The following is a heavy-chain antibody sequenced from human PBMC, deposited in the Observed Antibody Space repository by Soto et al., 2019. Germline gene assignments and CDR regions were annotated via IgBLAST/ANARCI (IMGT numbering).Heavy chain of an antibody. V-gene: IGHV1-46*03. CDR2: INLSGGST. Sequence: ASVKVSCKASGYTFTGYAMQWVRQAPGQGLEWMGIINLSGGSTSYAQKFQGRVTVTTDTSTSTVYMELSSLRSDDTAVYYCSRDLSPYWGQGTLVTVSS. J-gene: IGHJ4*02. D-gene: IGHD3-16*02. CDR3: SRDLSPY. CDR1: GYTFTGYA.